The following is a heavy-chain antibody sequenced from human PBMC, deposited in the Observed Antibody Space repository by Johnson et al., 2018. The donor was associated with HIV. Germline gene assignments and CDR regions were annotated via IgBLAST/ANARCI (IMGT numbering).Heavy chain of an antibody. CDR1: GFTVSSNY. CDR3: ARVHPAVAGNDAFDI. J-gene: IGHJ3*02. Sequence: VQVVESGGGVVQPGRSLRLSCAASGFTVSSNYMSWVRQAPDKGLEWVAVISYDGSKKYYADSVRGRFTISRDNSKNTLYLQMNSLRAEDTAVYYCARVHPAVAGNDAFDIWGQGTMVTVSS. D-gene: IGHD6-19*01. CDR2: ISYDGSKK. V-gene: IGHV3-30-3*01.